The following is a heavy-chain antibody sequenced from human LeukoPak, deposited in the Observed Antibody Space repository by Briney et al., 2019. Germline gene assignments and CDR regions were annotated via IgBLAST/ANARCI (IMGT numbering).Heavy chain of an antibody. CDR1: GFSFNSYW. Sequence: PGGSLRLSCAASGFSFNSYWMNWVRQAPGKGLEWVANIKQDGSEKYYVDSVRGRFTISRDNTKNSLYLQMNSLRAEDTAVYYCARGSTSLDYWGQGTLVTVSS. CDR2: IKQDGSEK. D-gene: IGHD2-15*01. CDR3: ARGSTSLDY. V-gene: IGHV3-7*01. J-gene: IGHJ4*02.